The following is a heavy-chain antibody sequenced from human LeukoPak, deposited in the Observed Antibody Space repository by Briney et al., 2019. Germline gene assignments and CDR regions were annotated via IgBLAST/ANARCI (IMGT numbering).Heavy chain of an antibody. D-gene: IGHD3-16*02. V-gene: IGHV3-23*01. J-gene: IGHJ4*02. Sequence: SGGSLRLSCAASGFTFSSYAMSWVRQAPGKGLEWVSTISASAGNTYYADSVKGRFTISRDNSKNTLYLQMNSLRAEDTAVYYCAKGGLRLGELSSFDYWGQGTLVTVSS. CDR1: GFTFSSYA. CDR2: ISASAGNT. CDR3: AKGGLRLGELSSFDY.